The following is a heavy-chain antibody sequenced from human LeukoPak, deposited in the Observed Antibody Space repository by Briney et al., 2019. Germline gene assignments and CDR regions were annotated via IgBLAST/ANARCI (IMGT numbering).Heavy chain of an antibody. CDR1: GFTFGDYA. D-gene: IGHD1-26*01. J-gene: IGHJ4*02. V-gene: IGHV3-49*03. Sequence: GGSLRLSCTASGFTFGDYAMSWFRQAPGKGLEWVGFIRSKAYGGTTEYAASVKGRFTISRDDSKSIAYLQMNSLKTEDTAVYYCTRGGLGPVGATTRVDYWGQGTLVTVSS. CDR2: IRSKAYGGTT. CDR3: TRGGLGPVGATTRVDY.